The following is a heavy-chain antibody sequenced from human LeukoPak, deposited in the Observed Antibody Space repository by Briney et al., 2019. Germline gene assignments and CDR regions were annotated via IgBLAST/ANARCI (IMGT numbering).Heavy chain of an antibody. V-gene: IGHV1-2*02. Sequence: GASVTVSCKASGYTFTGYYMHWVRQAPGQGLEWMGWINPNSGGTNYAQKFQGRVTMTRDTSISTAYMELSRLRSDDTAVYYCARDVRGDIVVVPAAPYYYYGMDVWGQGTTVTVSS. D-gene: IGHD2-2*01. CDR1: GYTFTGYY. J-gene: IGHJ6*02. CDR3: ARDVRGDIVVVPAAPYYYYGMDV. CDR2: INPNSGGT.